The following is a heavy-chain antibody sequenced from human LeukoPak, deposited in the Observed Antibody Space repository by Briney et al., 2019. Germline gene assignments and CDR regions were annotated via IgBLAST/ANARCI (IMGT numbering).Heavy chain of an antibody. D-gene: IGHD6-19*01. V-gene: IGHV1-46*01. CDR1: GYTFTSYY. J-gene: IGHJ4*02. CDR2: INPSGGTT. Sequence: ASVKVSCKASGYTFTSYYIHWVRQAPGQGLEWIGIINPSGGTTNYAQKFEGRVTMTRDTSTSTVYMELSSLRSDDTAVYYCARFAVHRRIAVAGQFGLDYWGQGTLATVSS. CDR3: ARFAVHRRIAVAGQFGLDY.